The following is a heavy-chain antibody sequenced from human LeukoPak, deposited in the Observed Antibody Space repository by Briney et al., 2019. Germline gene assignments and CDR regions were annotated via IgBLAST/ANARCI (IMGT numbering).Heavy chain of an antibody. CDR2: IYYSGST. Sequence: PSETLSLTCTVSGGSISSYYWSWIRQPPGKGLEWIGYIYYSGSTNYNPSLKSRVTISVDTSKNQFSLKLSSVTAADTAVYYCARSRGDGYKWGYYFDYWGQGTLVTVSS. D-gene: IGHD5-24*01. V-gene: IGHV4-59*01. CDR1: GGSISSYY. CDR3: ARSRGDGYKWGYYFDY. J-gene: IGHJ4*02.